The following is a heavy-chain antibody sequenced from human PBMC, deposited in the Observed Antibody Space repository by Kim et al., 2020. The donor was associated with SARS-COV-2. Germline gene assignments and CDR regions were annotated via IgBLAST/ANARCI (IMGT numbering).Heavy chain of an antibody. D-gene: IGHD3-16*01. CDR1: GYIFTKYG. J-gene: IGHJ4*02. CDR2: INAGNGNT. CDR3: ARGLKSVDMGGSY. Sequence: ASVKVSCKASGYIFTKYGMHWVRQAPGQKLEWMGWINAGNGNTKDSQKFQDRVTMTRDTSARTAYMELSSLRSEDTAVYYCARGLKSVDMGGSYWGQGTLVTVSS. V-gene: IGHV1-3*01.